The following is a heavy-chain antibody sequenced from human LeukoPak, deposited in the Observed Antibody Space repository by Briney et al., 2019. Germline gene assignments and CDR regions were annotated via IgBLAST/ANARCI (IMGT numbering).Heavy chain of an antibody. V-gene: IGHV4-59*08. CDR1: GGSISSYY. D-gene: IGHD3-22*01. Sequence: SETLSLTCTVSGGSISSYYWSWIRQPPGKGLEWIGYIYYSGSTNYNPSLKSRVTIFLDTSKNQFSLKLASVTAADTAVYYCARRRYYDSTGYLDWGQGTLVTVSS. CDR3: ARRRYYDSTGYLD. J-gene: IGHJ1*01. CDR2: IYYSGST.